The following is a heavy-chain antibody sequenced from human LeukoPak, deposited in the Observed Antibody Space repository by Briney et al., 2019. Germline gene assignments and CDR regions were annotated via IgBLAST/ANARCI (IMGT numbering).Heavy chain of an antibody. D-gene: IGHD1-26*01. Sequence: GGSLRLSCAASGFTFNSYEMNWVRQAPGKGLEWVSYINSGGSAIYYAVSVTGRFTISRDNAKNLLYLQMNSLSADDTAVYYCARGGSYVHYWGQGTLVTVSS. J-gene: IGHJ4*02. CDR3: ARGGSYVHY. V-gene: IGHV3-48*03. CDR2: INSGGSAI. CDR1: GFTFNSYE.